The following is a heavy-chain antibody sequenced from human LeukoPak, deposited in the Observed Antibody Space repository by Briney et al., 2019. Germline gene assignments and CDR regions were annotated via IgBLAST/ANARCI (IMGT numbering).Heavy chain of an antibody. CDR1: GYSFTSYW. CDR2: IYPGDSDT. CDR3: ARRPGYCSSTSCYFDY. V-gene: IGHV5-51*01. Sequence: GESLKISCKGSGYSFTSYWIGWVRQMPGKGLEWIGIIYPGDSDTRYSPSFQGQVTISADKSISTAYLQWSSLKASDTAMYYCARRPGYCSSTSCYFDYWGQGTLVTVSS. D-gene: IGHD2-2*01. J-gene: IGHJ4*02.